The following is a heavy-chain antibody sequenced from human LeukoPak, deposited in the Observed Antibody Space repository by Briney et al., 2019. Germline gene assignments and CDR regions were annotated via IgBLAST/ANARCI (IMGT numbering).Heavy chain of an antibody. CDR3: ATSVLPAASDYYMDV. Sequence: PGGSLRLSCAASGFTFSDYYMSWIRQAPGKGLEWVSYISSSGSTIYYADSVKGRFTISRDNAKNSLYLQMNSLRAEDTAVYYCATSVLPAASDYYMDVWGKGTTVTVSS. V-gene: IGHV3-11*01. CDR1: GFTFSDYY. D-gene: IGHD2-2*01. J-gene: IGHJ6*03. CDR2: ISSSGSTI.